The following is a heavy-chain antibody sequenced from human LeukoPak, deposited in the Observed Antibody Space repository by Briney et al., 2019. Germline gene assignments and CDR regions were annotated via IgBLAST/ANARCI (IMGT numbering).Heavy chain of an antibody. J-gene: IGHJ4*02. CDR2: ISAYNGST. Sequence: ASVKVSCKASGYTFTSYGISWVRQAPGQGLEWMGWISAYNGSTNYAQKLQGRVTMTTDTSTSTAYMELRSLRSDDTAVYYCARRPPWELLSYFDYWGQGTLVTVSS. CDR3: ARRPPWELLSYFDY. V-gene: IGHV1-18*01. CDR1: GYTFTSYG. D-gene: IGHD1-26*01.